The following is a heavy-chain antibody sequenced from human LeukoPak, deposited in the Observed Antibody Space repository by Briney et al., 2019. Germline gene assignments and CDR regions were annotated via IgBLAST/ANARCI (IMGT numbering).Heavy chain of an antibody. CDR3: AKHGDTAMWLDY. J-gene: IGHJ4*02. Sequence: GGSLRLSCAASGFSLSGYWMHWVRQAPGKGLVWVSRISPEGSGTTYADSVKGRFTISRDSSKNTLNLQMNSLRAEDTAVYYCAKHGDTAMWLDYWGQGTLVTVSS. D-gene: IGHD5-18*01. CDR1: GFSLSGYW. V-gene: IGHV3-74*01. CDR2: ISPEGSGT.